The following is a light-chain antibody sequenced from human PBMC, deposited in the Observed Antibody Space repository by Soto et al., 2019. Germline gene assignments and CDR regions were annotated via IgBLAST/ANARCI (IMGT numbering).Light chain of an antibody. Sequence: SYELTQPPSVSVAPGQTARITCGGDNIGSISVHWYQQKSGQAPVLVVYDATDRPSGIPARFSAFNSGNTATLTISMVEDGDEADYYCHVWDISGEQVVFGGGTKVTVL. CDR1: NIGSIS. V-gene: IGLV3-21*02. J-gene: IGLJ2*01. CDR2: DAT. CDR3: HVWDISGEQVV.